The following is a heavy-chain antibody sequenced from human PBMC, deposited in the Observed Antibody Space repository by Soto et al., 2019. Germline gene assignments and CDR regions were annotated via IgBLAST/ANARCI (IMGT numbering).Heavy chain of an antibody. CDR1: GGSISSYY. CDR2: IYASGIT. J-gene: IGHJ3*01. D-gene: IGHD3-16*01. Sequence: SETLSLTCRVSGGSISSYYWSWIRQPAGKGLEWIGRIYASGITNYNRSLKNRINMSIDTSKNQFSLKLSSVTAADTAVYYCASAPSKPGELIWGVFEGWGQGTKVT. CDR3: ASAPSKPGELIWGVFEG. V-gene: IGHV4-4*07.